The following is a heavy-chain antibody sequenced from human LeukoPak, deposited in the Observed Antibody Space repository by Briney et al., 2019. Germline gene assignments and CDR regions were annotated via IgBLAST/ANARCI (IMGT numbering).Heavy chain of an antibody. J-gene: IGHJ4*02. D-gene: IGHD6-19*01. CDR1: GFTFSTYS. CDR2: ISSSSSYI. V-gene: IGHV3-21*01. CDR3: ARDRSASIAVVTAEIDY. Sequence: GGSLRLSCAASGFTFSTYSMNWVRQAPGKGLEWGSSISSSSSYIYYADSVKGRFTISRDNAKDSLYLQMNGLRAEDTAVYYCARDRSASIAVVTAEIDYWGQGTLVTVSS.